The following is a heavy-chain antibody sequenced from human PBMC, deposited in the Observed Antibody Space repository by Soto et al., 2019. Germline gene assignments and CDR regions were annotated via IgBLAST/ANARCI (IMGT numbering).Heavy chain of an antibody. J-gene: IGHJ6*02. CDR1: GFTFSSYA. Sequence: PGRSLRLSCAASGFTFSSYAMHRVRQAPGKGLEWVAFISYDGSNKYYADSVKGRFTISRDNSKNTLYLQMNSLRAEDTAVYYCARGHRRPGYSSSWYYYYYGMDVWGQGTTVSVSS. V-gene: IGHV3-30-3*01. CDR3: ARGHRRPGYSSSWYYYYYGMDV. D-gene: IGHD6-13*01. CDR2: ISYDGSNK.